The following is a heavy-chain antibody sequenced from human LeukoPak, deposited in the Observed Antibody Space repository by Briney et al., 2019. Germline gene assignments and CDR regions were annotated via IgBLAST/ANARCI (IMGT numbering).Heavy chain of an antibody. J-gene: IGHJ4*02. V-gene: IGHV1-24*01. CDR3: ATATKTYDSSGYFFDY. CDR2: SDPEDGET. CDR1: GYTLTELS. Sequence: ASVKVSCKVSGYTLTELSMHWVRQAPGKGLEWMGGSDPEDGETIYAQKFQGRVTMTEDTSTDTAYMELSSLRSEDTAVYYCATATKTYDSSGYFFDYWGQGTLVTVSS. D-gene: IGHD3-22*01.